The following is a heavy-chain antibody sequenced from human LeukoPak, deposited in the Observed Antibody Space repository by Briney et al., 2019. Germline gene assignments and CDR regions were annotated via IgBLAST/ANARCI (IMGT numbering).Heavy chain of an antibody. CDR1: GCSFTSYW. V-gene: IGHV5-51*01. CDR3: ARHHCGGDCYPDY. D-gene: IGHD2-21*02. J-gene: IGHJ4*02. CDR2: IYPGDCDT. Sequence: GESLKISCKGSGCSFTSYWIGWVRQLPAKDLEWMGIIYPGDCDTRYSPAFQGQGTISADKSISTANLQWSSLKASDTAMYYCARHHCGGDCYPDYWGQGTLVTVSS.